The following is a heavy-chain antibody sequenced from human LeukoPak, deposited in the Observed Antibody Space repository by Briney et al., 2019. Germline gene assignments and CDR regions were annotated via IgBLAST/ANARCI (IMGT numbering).Heavy chain of an antibody. Sequence: GGSLRLSCAASGFTFSNAWMSWVRQAPGKGLEWVGRVKSKTDGGTTDYAAPVKGRFTISRDDSKSTLYLQMDSLKTEDTAVYYCTSSYSSGWYGPFDYWGQGTLVTVSS. J-gene: IGHJ4*02. CDR1: GFTFSNAW. CDR3: TSSYSSGWYGPFDY. V-gene: IGHV3-15*01. CDR2: VKSKTDGGTT. D-gene: IGHD6-19*01.